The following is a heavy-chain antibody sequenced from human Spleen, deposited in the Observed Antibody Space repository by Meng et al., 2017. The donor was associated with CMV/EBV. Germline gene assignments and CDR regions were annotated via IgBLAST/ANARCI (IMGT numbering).Heavy chain of an antibody. V-gene: IGHV4-39*07. CDR3: ARDRDPSALSRYYYYALDV. D-gene: IGHD6-6*01. CDR2: IRYSGST. CDR1: GGSIRSNSYY. Sequence: GSLRLSCTVSGGSIRSNSYYWGWIRQPPGKGLEWIGSIRYSGSTYYNPSLKSRVTISVDTSKNQFSLRLTSVTAADTAVYYCARDRDPSALSRYYYYALDVWGQGTTVTVSS. J-gene: IGHJ6*02.